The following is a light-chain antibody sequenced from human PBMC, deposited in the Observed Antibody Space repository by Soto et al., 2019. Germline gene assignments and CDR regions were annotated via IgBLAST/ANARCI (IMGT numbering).Light chain of an antibody. CDR2: GAS. CDR1: QSVSSSY. Sequence: EIVLTQSPGTLSLSPEERATLSCRASQSVSSSYLAWYQQKPGQAPRLLIYGASSRATGIPDRFSGSGSGTDFTLTMSRLEPEDFAVYYCQQYGSSPWTFGQGTKV. V-gene: IGKV3-20*01. J-gene: IGKJ1*01. CDR3: QQYGSSPWT.